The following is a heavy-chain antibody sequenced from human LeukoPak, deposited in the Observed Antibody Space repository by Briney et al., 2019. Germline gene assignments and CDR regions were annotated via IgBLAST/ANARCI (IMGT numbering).Heavy chain of an antibody. CDR1: GYTFTTYG. V-gene: IGHV1-18*01. Sequence: ASVKVSCKASGYTFTTYGISWVRQAPGQGLEWMGWTSAYNDKTKYAQKLEGRVTMTTDTSTSTAYMEMRSLRSDDTAVYYCARGMYFDYWGQGTLVTVSS. CDR3: ARGMYFDY. CDR2: TSAYNDKT. J-gene: IGHJ4*02.